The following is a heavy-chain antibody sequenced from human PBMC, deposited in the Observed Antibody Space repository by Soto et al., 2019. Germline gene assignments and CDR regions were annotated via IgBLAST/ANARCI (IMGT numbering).Heavy chain of an antibody. CDR1: GFIFSDYY. V-gene: IGHV3-11*06. CDR2: VSTSGTFS. CDR3: ASRSSGWPGEDF. Sequence: QVQLVESGGGLIKPGGSLRLSCAASGFIFSDYYMTWIRQAPGKGLEWVSYVSTSGTFSNYADSVKGRFTISRDNAKRSVYLQMNSLRAEDTAVYYCASRSSGWPGEDFWGQGILVTVSS. J-gene: IGHJ4*02. D-gene: IGHD6-19*01.